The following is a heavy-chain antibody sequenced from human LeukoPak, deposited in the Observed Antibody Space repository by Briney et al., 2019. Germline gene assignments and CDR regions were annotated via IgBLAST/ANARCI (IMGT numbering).Heavy chain of an antibody. J-gene: IGHJ6*03. Sequence: GGSVRLSCAASGFTVSSNYMSWVRRAPGKGLEWVSVIYSGGSTYYADSVKGRFTISRDNSKNTLYLQMNSLRAEDTAVYYCARSSNYYYYYYMDVWGKGTTVTVSS. CDR2: IYSGGST. V-gene: IGHV3-53*01. CDR3: ARSSNYYYYYYMDV. CDR1: GFTVSSNY. D-gene: IGHD4-11*01.